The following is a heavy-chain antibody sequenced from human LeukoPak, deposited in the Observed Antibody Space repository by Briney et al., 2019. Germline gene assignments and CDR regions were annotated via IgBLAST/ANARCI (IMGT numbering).Heavy chain of an antibody. CDR2: IKQDGSEK. V-gene: IGHV3-7*01. D-gene: IGHD1-26*01. CDR1: GFTFSSYW. CDR3: ARAGRWELLPTFDY. J-gene: IGHJ4*02. Sequence: GGSLRLSCAASGFTFSSYWMSWVRQAPGKGLEWVANIKQDGSEKYYVDSVKGRFTISRDNAKNSLYLQMNSLRAEDTAVYYCARAGRWELLPTFDYWGQGTLVTVSS.